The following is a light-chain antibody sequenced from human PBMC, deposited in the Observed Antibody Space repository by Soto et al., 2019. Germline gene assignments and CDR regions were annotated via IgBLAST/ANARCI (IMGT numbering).Light chain of an antibody. CDR2: DDS. V-gene: IGLV3-21*02. Sequence: SYELSQPPSVSVSPGQTARITCGGSNIETKGFHWYQQKPGQAPVMVLYDDSDRPSGIPERFSGSNSGNTATLTISRVEAGDEADYFCQIWEPSDPYVVVGGGTKLTVL. CDR1: NIETKG. CDR3: QIWEPSDPYVV. J-gene: IGLJ2*01.